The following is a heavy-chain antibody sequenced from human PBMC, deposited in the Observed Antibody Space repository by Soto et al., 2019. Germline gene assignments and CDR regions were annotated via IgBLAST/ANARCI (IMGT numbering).Heavy chain of an antibody. CDR2: IYYTGPT. V-gene: IGHV4-30-4*01. J-gene: IGHJ5*01. CDR3: ATVLHTYGTNWVDS. CDR1: EASTDSWRFY. D-gene: IGHD4-17*01. Sequence: SQNESVTRSVSEASTDSWRFYRSWTGKSPGKGLEWIGYIYYTGPTHYNPSVKGRVTIFLDNANDQFSLNLTSVTAAATAIYYCATVLHTYGTNWVDSWGQGTLVTVS.